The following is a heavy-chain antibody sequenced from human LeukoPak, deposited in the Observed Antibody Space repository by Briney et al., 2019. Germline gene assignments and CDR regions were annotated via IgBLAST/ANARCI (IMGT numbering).Heavy chain of an antibody. D-gene: IGHD1-26*01. J-gene: IGHJ4*02. CDR1: GYTFTGYY. V-gene: IGHV1-2*02. CDR2: INPNSGGT. Sequence: PSVKVSCKASGYTFTGYYMHWVRQAPGQGLEWMGWINPNSGGTNYAQKFQGRVTMTRDTSISTAYMELSSLRSEDTAVYYCARVSGWELLGAYFDYWGQGTLVTVSS. CDR3: ARVSGWELLGAYFDY.